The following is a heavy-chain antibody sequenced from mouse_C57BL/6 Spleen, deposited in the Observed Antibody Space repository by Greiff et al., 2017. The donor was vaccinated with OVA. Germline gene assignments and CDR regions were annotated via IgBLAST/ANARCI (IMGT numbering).Heavy chain of an antibody. CDR1: GYTFTSYT. CDR3: AREGTTVVAPYAMDY. D-gene: IGHD1-1*01. V-gene: IGHV1-4*01. CDR2: INPSSGYT. J-gene: IGHJ4*01. Sequence: QVQLQQSGAELARPGASVKMSCKASGYTFTSYTMHWVKQRPGQGLEWIGYINPSSGYTKYNQKFKDKATLTADKSSSTAYMQLSSLTSEDSAVYYCAREGTTVVAPYAMDYWGQGTSVTVSS.